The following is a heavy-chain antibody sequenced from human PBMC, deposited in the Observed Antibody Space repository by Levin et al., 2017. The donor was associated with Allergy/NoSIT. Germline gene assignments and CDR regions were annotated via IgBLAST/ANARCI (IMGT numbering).Heavy chain of an antibody. Sequence: ASVKVSCKASGYTFTSNYMHWVRQAPGQGLEWMGVVNPSVGTTSYAQKFQGRVTLTRDTSTSTVYMELSSLRSEDTAVYYCARDLPLSMLSSSWFDYWGQGTLVTVSS. J-gene: IGHJ5*01. CDR3: ARDLPLSMLSSSWFDY. D-gene: IGHD6-13*01. CDR2: VNPSVGTT. CDR1: GYTFTSNY. V-gene: IGHV1-46*01.